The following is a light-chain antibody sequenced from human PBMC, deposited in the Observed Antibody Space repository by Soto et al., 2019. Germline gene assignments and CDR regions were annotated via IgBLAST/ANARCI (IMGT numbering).Light chain of an antibody. CDR2: EDT. CDR3: CSYAGSGTFV. J-gene: IGLJ1*01. CDR1: SSDVGSYDL. V-gene: IGLV2-23*01. Sequence: QSALTQPASVSGSPGQSITISCTGTSSDVGSYDLVSWYQQPPGKAPKLMIYEDTKQPSGISTRFSGSKSGNAASLTISGLQAEDEADYYCCSYAGSGTFVFGTGTKLTVL.